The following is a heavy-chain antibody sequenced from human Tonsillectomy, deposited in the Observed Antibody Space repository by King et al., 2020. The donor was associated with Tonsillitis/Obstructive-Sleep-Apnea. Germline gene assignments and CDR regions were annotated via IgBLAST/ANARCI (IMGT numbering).Heavy chain of an antibody. CDR1: GYTFIGYY. CDR3: AREIWSGYYAVSYYGMDV. Sequence: QLVQSGAEVKKPGASVKVSCKASGYTFIGYYMHWVRQAPGQGLEWMGWINPNSGGTNYAQKFQDRVTMTRDTSISTAYMELSRLRSDDTAVYYCAREIWSGYYAVSYYGMDVWGQGTTVTVSS. V-gene: IGHV1-2*02. CDR2: INPNSGGT. D-gene: IGHD3-3*01. J-gene: IGHJ6*02.